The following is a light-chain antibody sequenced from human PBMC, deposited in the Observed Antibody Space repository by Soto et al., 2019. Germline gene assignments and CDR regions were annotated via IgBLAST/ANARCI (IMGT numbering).Light chain of an antibody. CDR1: QSVSSN. CDR2: GAS. CDR3: QQAGT. J-gene: IGKJ3*01. Sequence: EIVMTQSPATLSVSPGERATLSCRASQSVSSNLAWYQQKPGQAPRLLIYGASTRATGIPARFSGSGSGTEFTLTISSLQSEDFAVYYCQQAGTFGPGTKVAIK. V-gene: IGKV3-15*01.